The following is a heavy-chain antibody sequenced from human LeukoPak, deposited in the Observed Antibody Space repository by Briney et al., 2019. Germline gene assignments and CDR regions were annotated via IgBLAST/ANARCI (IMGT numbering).Heavy chain of an antibody. CDR3: AREGYGDFVSDY. V-gene: IGHV3-21*01. D-gene: IGHD4-17*01. J-gene: IGHJ4*02. Sequence: GGSLRLSCAASGFTFSSYSMNWVRQAPGKGLAWVSPISSSSSNIYYADSLKGRFTISRDNAKNSLYLHMNSLRAEDTALYYCAREGYGDFVSDYWGQGTLVTVSS. CDR1: GFTFSSYS. CDR2: ISSSSSNI.